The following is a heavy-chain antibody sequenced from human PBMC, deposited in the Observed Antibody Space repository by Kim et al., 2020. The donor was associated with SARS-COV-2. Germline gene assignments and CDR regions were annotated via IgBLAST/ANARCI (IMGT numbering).Heavy chain of an antibody. V-gene: IGHV3-23*01. J-gene: IGHJ4*02. Sequence: YEDSVKCRFIIYRDNSKNTLYLQMNSLRAEDTAVYYCAKKRRSSCWYVGYCGQGTLVTVSS. D-gene: IGHD6-19*01. CDR3: AKKRRSSCWYVGY.